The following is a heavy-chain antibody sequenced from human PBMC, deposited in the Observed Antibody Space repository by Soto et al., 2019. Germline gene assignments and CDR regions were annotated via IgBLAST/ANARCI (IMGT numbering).Heavy chain of an antibody. V-gene: IGHV3-66*04. CDR2: IYSGGST. CDR1: GFTVSSNY. CDR3: ARHAIGYCSSTSCSDDY. D-gene: IGHD2-2*01. Sequence: GGSLRLSCAASGFTVSSNYMSWVRQAPGKGLEWVSVIYSGGSTYYADSVKGRFTISRDNSKNTLYLQMNSLRAEDTAVYYCARHAIGYCSSTSCSDDYWGQGTLVTVSS. J-gene: IGHJ4*02.